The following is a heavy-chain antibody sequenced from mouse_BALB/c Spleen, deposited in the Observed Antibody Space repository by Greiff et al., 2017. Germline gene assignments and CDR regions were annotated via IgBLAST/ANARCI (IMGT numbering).Heavy chain of an antibody. CDR3: ARDTDYAWYFDV. Sequence: VQLKESGGGLVQPGGSLRLSCATSGFTFTDYYMSWVRQPPGKALEWLGFIRNKANGYTTEYSASVKGRFTISRDNSQSILYLQMNTLRAEDSATYYCARDTDYAWYFDVWGAGTTVTVSS. CDR1: GFTFTDYY. CDR2: IRNKANGYTT. D-gene: IGHD1-1*01. V-gene: IGHV7-3*02. J-gene: IGHJ1*01.